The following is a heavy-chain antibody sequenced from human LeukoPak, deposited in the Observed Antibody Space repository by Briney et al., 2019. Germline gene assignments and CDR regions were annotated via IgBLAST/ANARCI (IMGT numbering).Heavy chain of an antibody. CDR2: IRYDGSNK. J-gene: IGHJ5*02. D-gene: IGHD4-23*01. Sequence: GGSLGLSCAASGFTFSSYGMHWVRQAPGKGLEWVAFIRYDGSNKYYADSVKGRFTISRDNSKNTLYLQMNSLRAEDTAVYYCAKPHRDAVVRDWFDPWGQGTLVTVSS. CDR1: GFTFSSYG. V-gene: IGHV3-30*02. CDR3: AKPHRDAVVRDWFDP.